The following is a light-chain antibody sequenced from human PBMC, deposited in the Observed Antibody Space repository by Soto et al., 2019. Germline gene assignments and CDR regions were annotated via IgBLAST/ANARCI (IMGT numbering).Light chain of an antibody. V-gene: IGLV1-44*01. CDR1: SSNIGRNT. CDR2: NIN. J-gene: IGLJ2*01. CDR3: ASWDDSLNGPV. Sequence: QSLLTQAPSASATPGQKVTISCSGNSSNIGRNTVNWYQHLPGTAPRLLIYNINQRPSGVPDRFSGSKSGTSASLAISGLQSDDEAHYYCASWDDSLNGPVFGGRTKLTVL.